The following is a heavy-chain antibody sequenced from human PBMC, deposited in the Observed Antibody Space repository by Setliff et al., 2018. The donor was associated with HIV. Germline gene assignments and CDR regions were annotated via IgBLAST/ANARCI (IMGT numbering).Heavy chain of an antibody. J-gene: IGHJ4*02. CDR2: IYRDDDK. Sequence: SGPTLVNPTQTLTLTCIFSGFSLSTSGVGVGWIRQPPGKALEWLACIYRDDDKHYSPSLKSRLTIPKDTSKSRVVRKMANMDPVDTAPYYCAHRAYDGELCFWGQGIQGTVSS. V-gene: IGHV2-5*02. D-gene: IGHD3-16*01. CDR1: GFSLSTSGVG. CDR3: AHRAYDGELCF.